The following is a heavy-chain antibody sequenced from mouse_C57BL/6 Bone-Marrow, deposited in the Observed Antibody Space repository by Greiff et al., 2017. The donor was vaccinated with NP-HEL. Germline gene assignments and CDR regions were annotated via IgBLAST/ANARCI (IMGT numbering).Heavy chain of an antibody. Sequence: VQLQQPGAEVVKPGASVKLSCKASGYTFTNYWMHWVKQRPGQGLEWIGMIHPNSDSTKYNEKFKSKATLTVDKSSSTAYMQISSLTSEDSAVYYCARYLDYWGQGTSVTVSS. CDR3: ARYLDY. CDR2: IHPNSDST. CDR1: GYTFTNYW. J-gene: IGHJ4*01. V-gene: IGHV1-64*01.